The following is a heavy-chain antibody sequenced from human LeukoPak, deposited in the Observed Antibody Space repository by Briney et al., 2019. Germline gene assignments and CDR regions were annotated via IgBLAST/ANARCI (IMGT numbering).Heavy chain of an antibody. Sequence: GGSLRLSCAASGFTFSSYSMNWVRQAPGKGLEWVSYISVSSTTIYYADSVKGRFTISRDNAKNSLYLQMDSLRAEDTAVYYCARSPLYFDWLFLFDMWGQGTMVTASS. CDR1: GFTFSSYS. J-gene: IGHJ3*02. CDR3: ARSPLYFDWLFLFDM. CDR2: ISVSSTTI. D-gene: IGHD3-9*01. V-gene: IGHV3-48*04.